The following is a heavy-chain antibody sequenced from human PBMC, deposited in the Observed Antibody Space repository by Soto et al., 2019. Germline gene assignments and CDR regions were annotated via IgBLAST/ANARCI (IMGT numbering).Heavy chain of an antibody. CDR1: GFTFSSYG. D-gene: IGHD3-22*01. J-gene: IGHJ4*02. Sequence: RLSCAASGFTFSSYGMHWVRQAPGKGLEWVAVISYDGSNKYYADSVKGRFTISRDNSKNTLYLQMNSLRAEDTAVYYCAKDEMTTYYYDSSGYYYFAPSGYWGQGTLVTVSS. CDR3: AKDEMTTYYYDSSGYYYFAPSGY. V-gene: IGHV3-30*18. CDR2: ISYDGSNK.